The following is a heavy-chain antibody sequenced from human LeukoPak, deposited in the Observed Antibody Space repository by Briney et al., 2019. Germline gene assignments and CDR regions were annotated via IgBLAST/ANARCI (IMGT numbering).Heavy chain of an antibody. CDR3: ASAPSDAFDI. J-gene: IGHJ3*02. CDR1: GFTFSDYY. CDR2: ISSGSTI. V-gene: IGHV3-11*01. Sequence: GGSLRLSCAASGFTFSDYYMSWIRQAPGKGLEWVSYISSGSTIYYADSVKGRFTISRDNAKNSLYLQMNSLKAEDTAVYYCASAPSDAFDIWGQGTMVTVSS.